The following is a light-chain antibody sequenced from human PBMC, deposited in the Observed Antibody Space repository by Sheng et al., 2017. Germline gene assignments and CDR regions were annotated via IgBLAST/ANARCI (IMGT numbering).Light chain of an antibody. CDR2: DVS. CDR1: SSDVGRFNY. V-gene: IGLV2-14*03. J-gene: IGLJ2*01. CDR3: SSYTSSSSVI. Sequence: QSALTQPASVSGSPGQSVTISCTGTSSDVGRFNYVSWYQVHPDKVPKLMIYDVSHRPAGVSDRFSASKSGNTASLTISGLQVEDEADYYCSSYTSSSSVIFGGGTDTDRP.